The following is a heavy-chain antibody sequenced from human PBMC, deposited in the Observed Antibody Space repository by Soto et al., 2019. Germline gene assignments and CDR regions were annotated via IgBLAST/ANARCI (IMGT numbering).Heavy chain of an antibody. J-gene: IGHJ4*02. V-gene: IGHV4-61*08. Sequence: SETLSLTCAVSGGSISSGGYSWSWIRQPPGKGLEWIGYIYHSGSTYYNPSLKSRVTISVDTSKNQFSLKLSSVTAADTAVYYCARVWFGEFFFDYWGQGTLVTVSS. D-gene: IGHD3-10*01. CDR2: IYHSGST. CDR1: GGSISSGGYS. CDR3: ARVWFGEFFFDY.